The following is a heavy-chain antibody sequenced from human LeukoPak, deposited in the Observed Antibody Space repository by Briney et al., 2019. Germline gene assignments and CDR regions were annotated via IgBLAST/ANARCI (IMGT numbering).Heavy chain of an antibody. D-gene: IGHD5-18*01. CDR1: GFTFSSYA. Sequence: GGSLRLSCEGSGFTFSSYAMSWVRQAQGKGLEWVSSNSGSGGSRYYGDSVKGRFTVFRDNSRNTLYLQMNSLRAEDTAVYYCARDELSDTNGHTYGTNFDHWGRGTLVTVSS. CDR3: ARDELSDTNGHTYGTNFDH. V-gene: IGHV3-23*01. J-gene: IGHJ4*02. CDR2: NSGSGGSR.